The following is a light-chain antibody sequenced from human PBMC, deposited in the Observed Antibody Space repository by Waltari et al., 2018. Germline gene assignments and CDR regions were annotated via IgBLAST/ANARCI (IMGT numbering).Light chain of an antibody. V-gene: IGKV1-9*01. CDR3: QQLNSYPIT. CDR2: AAS. Sequence: IQLTQSPSSPSASVVHRVTITCRASQGISSNLAWYQQKPGKAPKLLISAASTVQSGVPLRFSGSGSGTDFTLTISSLQPEDFATYYCQQLNSYPITFGQGTRLEIK. J-gene: IGKJ5*01. CDR1: QGISSN.